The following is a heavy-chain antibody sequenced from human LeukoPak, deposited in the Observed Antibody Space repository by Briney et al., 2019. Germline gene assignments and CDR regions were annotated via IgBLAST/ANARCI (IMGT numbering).Heavy chain of an antibody. CDR3: ATSRNVDQFDI. J-gene: IGHJ3*02. Sequence: SETLSLTCTVSGGSISNGDHYWSWIRQHPGKGLEWIGHIYYSGSTYYNPSLKSRGTISVDTSKNQFSLKLSSVTAADTAVYFCATSRNVDQFDIWGQGTMVTVSS. D-gene: IGHD3/OR15-3a*01. V-gene: IGHV4-31*03. CDR1: GGSISNGDHY. CDR2: IYYSGST.